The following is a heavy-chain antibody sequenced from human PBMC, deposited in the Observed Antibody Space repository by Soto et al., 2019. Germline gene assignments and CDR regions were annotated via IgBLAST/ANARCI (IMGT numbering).Heavy chain of an antibody. Sequence: ASVKVSCKASGGTFSSYAISWVRQAPGQGLEWMGGIIPIFGTANYAQKFRGRVIMTRDTSTRTAYMELSGLSPEDTAVYYCARSWPGDGGYDFWGQGTLVTVSS. V-gene: IGHV1-69*05. CDR2: IIPIFGTA. J-gene: IGHJ4*02. D-gene: IGHD5-12*01. CDR1: GGTFSSYA. CDR3: ARSWPGDGGYDF.